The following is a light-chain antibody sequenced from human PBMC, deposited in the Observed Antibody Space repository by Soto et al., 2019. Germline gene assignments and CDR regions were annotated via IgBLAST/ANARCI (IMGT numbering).Light chain of an antibody. CDR3: LQYSTWPPLYT. CDR2: DAS. Sequence: IVMTQSPAAQSVSLGERVSLTCRASQAVSSYLAWYQQKPGQAPRLLISDASTRATDIPDRFSGSGSGTDFTLTISSLQSSDLAVYYCLQYSTWPPLYTFGQGTKLEIK. CDR1: QAVSSY. J-gene: IGKJ2*01. V-gene: IGKV3-15*01.